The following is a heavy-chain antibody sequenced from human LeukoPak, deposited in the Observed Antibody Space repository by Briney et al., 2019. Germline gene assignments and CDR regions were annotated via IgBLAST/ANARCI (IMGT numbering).Heavy chain of an antibody. CDR2: ISGSGGST. CDR3: AKDLTTYYYFDY. CDR1: GFTFSSYA. J-gene: IGHJ4*02. D-gene: IGHD3-9*01. Sequence: GGSLRLSCAASGFTFSSYAMSWVRQAPGKGLEWVSAISGSGGSTYYADSVKGRFTISRDNSKNTLYLYMNSLKTEDTAVYYCAKDLTTYYYFDYWGQGTLVTVSS. V-gene: IGHV3-23*01.